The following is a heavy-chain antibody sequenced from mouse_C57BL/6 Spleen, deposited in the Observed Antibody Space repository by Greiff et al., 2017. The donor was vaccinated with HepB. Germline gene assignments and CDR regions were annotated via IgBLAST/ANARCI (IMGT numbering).Heavy chain of an antibody. CDR2: ISSGGSYT. J-gene: IGHJ3*01. Sequence: EVQLVESGGDLVKPGGSLKLSCAASGFTFSSYGMSWVRQTPDKRLEWVATISSGGSYTYYPDSVKGRFTISRDNAKNTLYLQMSSLKSEDTAMYYCARALYDGYYDWFAYWGQGTLVTVSA. CDR1: GFTFSSYG. D-gene: IGHD2-3*01. CDR3: ARALYDGYYDWFAY. V-gene: IGHV5-6*01.